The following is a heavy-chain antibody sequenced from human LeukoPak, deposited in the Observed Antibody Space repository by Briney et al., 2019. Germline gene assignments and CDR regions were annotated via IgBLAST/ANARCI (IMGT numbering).Heavy chain of an antibody. D-gene: IGHD1-1*01. J-gene: IGHJ4*02. CDR1: GGSTSNSNYY. CDR3: TRNPRGTSPAVDY. CDR2: IDYSGST. Sequence: SETLSLTCTVSGGSTSNSNYYWGWIRQPPGKGLDWIASIDYSGSTYYNPSLRSRVTISLDTSKGQLSLTLGSVNAADTAVYYCTRNPRGTSPAVDYWGQGTGVTVSS. V-gene: IGHV4-39*01.